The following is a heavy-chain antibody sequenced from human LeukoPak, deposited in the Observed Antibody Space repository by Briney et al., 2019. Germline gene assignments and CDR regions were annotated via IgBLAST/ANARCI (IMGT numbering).Heavy chain of an antibody. D-gene: IGHD6-13*01. Sequence: AGGSLRLSCAASGFTFDDYAMHWVRQAPGKGLEWVSGISWNSGSIGYADSVKGRFTISRDNAKNSLYLQMNSLRAEDTALYYCAKDMGKGGSWYYDAFDIWGQGTMVTVSS. V-gene: IGHV3-9*01. J-gene: IGHJ3*02. CDR2: ISWNSGSI. CDR3: AKDMGKGGSWYYDAFDI. CDR1: GFTFDDYA.